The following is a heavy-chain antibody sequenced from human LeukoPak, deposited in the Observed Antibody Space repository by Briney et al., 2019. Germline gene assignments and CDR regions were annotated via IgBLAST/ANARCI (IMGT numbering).Heavy chain of an antibody. CDR3: AKGDTAMDRFYYYYYMDV. J-gene: IGHJ6*03. CDR2: IYSGGST. D-gene: IGHD5-18*01. V-gene: IGHV3-53*01. Sequence: PGGSLRLSCAASGFTVSSNYMSWVRQAPGKGLEWVSVIYSGGSTYYADSVKGRFTISRDNSKNTLYLQMDSLRAEDTAVYYCAKGDTAMDRFYYYYYMDVWGKGTTVTVSS. CDR1: GFTVSSNY.